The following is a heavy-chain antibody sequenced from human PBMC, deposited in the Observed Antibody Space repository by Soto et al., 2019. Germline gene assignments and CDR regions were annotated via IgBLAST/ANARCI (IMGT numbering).Heavy chain of an antibody. CDR2: IIPILGIA. J-gene: IGHJ5*02. V-gene: IGHV1-69*02. CDR3: ARGTGYSYGYLVYFDP. D-gene: IGHD5-18*01. CDR1: GGTFSSYT. Sequence: SVKVSCKASGGTFSSYTISWVRQAPGQGLEWMGRIIPILGIANYAQKFQGRVTITADKSTSTAYMELSSLRSEDTAVYYCARGTGYSYGYLVYFDPWGQGTLVTVSS.